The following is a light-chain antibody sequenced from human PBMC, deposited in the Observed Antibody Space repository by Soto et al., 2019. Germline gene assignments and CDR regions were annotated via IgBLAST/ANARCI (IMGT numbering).Light chain of an antibody. CDR1: QSISSW. J-gene: IGKJ5*01. CDR3: QQSYSTPPIP. CDR2: KAS. V-gene: IGKV1-5*03. Sequence: DIQMTQTPSTLSASVGGRVTITCRASQSISSWLAWYQQKPGKAPKLLIYKASSLESGVPSRFSGSGSGTDFTLTISSLQPEDFATYYCQQSYSTPPIPFGQGTRLEIK.